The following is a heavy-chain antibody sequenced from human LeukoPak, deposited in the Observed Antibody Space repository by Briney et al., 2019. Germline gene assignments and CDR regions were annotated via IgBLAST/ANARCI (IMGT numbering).Heavy chain of an antibody. CDR3: AMLLYLSGVPGP. CDR1: GVSLNNYQ. CDR2: INHDGST. V-gene: IGHV4-34*01. Sequence: PSQTLSLTCAVYGVSLNNYQWTWIRQPPGKGLEWIGEINHDGSTNYNPSLKRRVSISIDTSKSQFSLKVTSVTAADTAVYYCAMLLYLSGVPGPWGQGTLVTVSS. D-gene: IGHD2-15*01. J-gene: IGHJ5*02.